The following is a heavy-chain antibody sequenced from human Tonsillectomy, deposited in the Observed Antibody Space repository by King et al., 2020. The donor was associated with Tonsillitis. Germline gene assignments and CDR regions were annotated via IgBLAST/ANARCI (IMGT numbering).Heavy chain of an antibody. CDR3: ARDLSSDPWYGRCINDWFDS. Sequence: VQLVESGGGVVRPGGSLRLSCAASGFTFDVYGMSWVRQATGKGLEWGFGINWSGGSTGYADSVKGRFTISRDNAKNSLYLQMYSLRAEDTALDYCARDLSSDPWYGRCINDWFDSWGQGALVTVSS. CDR2: INWSGGST. CDR1: GFTFDVYG. D-gene: IGHD2-8*01. J-gene: IGHJ5*01. V-gene: IGHV3-20*04.